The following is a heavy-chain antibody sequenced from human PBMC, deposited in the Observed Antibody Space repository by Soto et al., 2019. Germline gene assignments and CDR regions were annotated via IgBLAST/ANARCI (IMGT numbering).Heavy chain of an antibody. CDR2: ISGSNTYT. CDR3: ARSMKTGKNFDY. CDR1: GFTFSDYY. D-gene: IGHD7-27*01. V-gene: IGHV3-11*03. Sequence: PGGSLRLSCAASGFTFSDYYMSWIRQAPGKGLEWLSYISGSNTYTDYADSVKGRFTISRDNAKNSLYLQMNSLGADDTAVYYCARSMKTGKNFDYWGQGTLVTVSS. J-gene: IGHJ4*02.